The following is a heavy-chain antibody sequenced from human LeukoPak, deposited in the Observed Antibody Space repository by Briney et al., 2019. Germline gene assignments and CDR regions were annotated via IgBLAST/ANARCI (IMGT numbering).Heavy chain of an antibody. J-gene: IGHJ4*02. Sequence: GRSLRLSCAASGFTFSSYGMHRVRQAPGKGLEWVAVISYDGSNKYYADSVKGRFTISRDNSKNTLYLQMNSLRAEDTAVYYCAKDPSYDFWSGYPDYWGQGTLVTVSS. CDR3: AKDPSYDFWSGYPDY. CDR1: GFTFSSYG. V-gene: IGHV3-30*18. D-gene: IGHD3-3*01. CDR2: ISYDGSNK.